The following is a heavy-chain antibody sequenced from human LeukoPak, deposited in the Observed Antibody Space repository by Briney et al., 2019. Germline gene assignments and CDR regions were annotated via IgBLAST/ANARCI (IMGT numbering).Heavy chain of an antibody. CDR2: ISGSDGST. J-gene: IGHJ4*02. D-gene: IGHD2/OR15-2a*01. Sequence: GGTLRLSCAASGFTFSSYGMSWVRQAPGKGLEWVSGISGSDGSTYYADSAKGRFTISSDNSKNTLYLQMNSLRAEDTAVYYCARAGNTRFDYWGQGTLVTVSS. V-gene: IGHV3-23*01. CDR1: GFTFSSYG. CDR3: ARAGNTRFDY.